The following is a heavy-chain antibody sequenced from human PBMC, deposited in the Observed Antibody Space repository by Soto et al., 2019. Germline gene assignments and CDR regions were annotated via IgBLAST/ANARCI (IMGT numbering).Heavy chain of an antibody. Sequence: QVQLVQSGAEVKKPGSSVKVSCRASGGTFSSYPINWVRQAPGQGIEWMGRITPILGIANYAQKFQGRVTITADKSTSTASMELSSLRYEDTAVYYCASQESSWGQGTLVTVSS. V-gene: IGHV1-69*02. D-gene: IGHD3-10*01. CDR1: GGTFSSYP. CDR2: ITPILGIA. J-gene: IGHJ5*02. CDR3: ASQESS.